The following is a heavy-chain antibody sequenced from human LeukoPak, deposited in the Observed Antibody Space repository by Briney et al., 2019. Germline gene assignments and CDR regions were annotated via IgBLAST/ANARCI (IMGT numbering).Heavy chain of an antibody. J-gene: IGHJ4*02. CDR1: GFTFSSYG. D-gene: IGHD3-3*01. CDR2: IWYDGSYK. CDR3: ARAPRYNYDFWSGGFDY. V-gene: IGHV3-33*01. Sequence: GGSLRLSCAASGFTFSSYGMHWVRQAPGKGLEWVAVIWYDGSYKYYVDSVKGRFTISRDNSKNTLYLQMNSLRAEDTAVYYCARAPRYNYDFWSGGFDYWGQGALVTASS.